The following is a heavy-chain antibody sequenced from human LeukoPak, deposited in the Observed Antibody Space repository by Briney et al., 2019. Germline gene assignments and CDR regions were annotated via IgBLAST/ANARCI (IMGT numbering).Heavy chain of an antibody. CDR1: GFTFSSYA. D-gene: IGHD2-21*02. J-gene: IGHJ4*02. CDR3: VKGRDPNCGGDCYSPMGY. V-gene: IGHV3-64D*06. CDR2: ISSNGGST. Sequence: GGSLRLSCSASGFTFSSYAMHWVRQAPGKGLEYVSAISSNGGSTYYADSVKGRFTISRDNSKNTLYLQMSSLRAEDTAVYYCVKGRDPNCGGDCYSPMGYWGQGTLVTVPS.